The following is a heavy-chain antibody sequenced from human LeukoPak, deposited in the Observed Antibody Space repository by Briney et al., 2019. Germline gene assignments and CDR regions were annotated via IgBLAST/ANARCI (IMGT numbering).Heavy chain of an antibody. D-gene: IGHD3-22*01. V-gene: IGHV4-4*02. J-gene: IGHJ3*02. CDR1: GGSISSSNW. CDR3: ARDDYYDSSGYYQNAFDI. Sequence: SGTLSLTCAVSGGSISSSNWWSWVRQPPGKGLEWIGEFYHSGSTNYNPSLKSRVTISVDKSKNQFSLKLSSVTAADTAVYYCARDDYYDSSGYYQNAFDIWGQGTMVTVSS. CDR2: FYHSGST.